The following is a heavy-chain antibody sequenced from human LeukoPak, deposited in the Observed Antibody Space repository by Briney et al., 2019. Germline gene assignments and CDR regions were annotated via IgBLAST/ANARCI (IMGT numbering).Heavy chain of an antibody. CDR1: GFTFDDSV. J-gene: IGHJ4*02. D-gene: IGHD6-19*01. CDR2: INWNGGST. V-gene: IGHV3-20*04. Sequence: GGSLRLSCAASGFTFDDSVMSWVRQAPGKGLEWVSSINWNGGSTGYADSVKGRFAISRDNAKNSLYLQMNSLRAEDTAVYYCARWDSSGPDFDYWGQGTLVTVSS. CDR3: ARWDSSGPDFDY.